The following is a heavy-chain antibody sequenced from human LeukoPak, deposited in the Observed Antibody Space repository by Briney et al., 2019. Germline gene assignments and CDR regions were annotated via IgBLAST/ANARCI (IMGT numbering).Heavy chain of an antibody. V-gene: IGHV4-34*01. CDR1: GGSFSGYY. Sequence: PSETLSLTCAVYGGSFSGYYWSWIRQPPGKGLEWIGEINHSGSTNYNPSPKSRVTISVDTSKNQFSLELSSVTAADTAVYYCASRQTYYYDSSGYYYSYWGQGTLVTVSS. CDR2: INHSGST. CDR3: ASRQTYYYDSSGYYYSY. J-gene: IGHJ4*02. D-gene: IGHD3-22*01.